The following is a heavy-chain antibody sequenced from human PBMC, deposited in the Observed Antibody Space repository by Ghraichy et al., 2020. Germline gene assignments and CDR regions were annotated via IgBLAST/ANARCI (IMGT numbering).Heavy chain of an antibody. CDR2: IYWNDDK. J-gene: IGHJ4*02. CDR3: AHRRSDWNFPHGFDY. V-gene: IGHV2-5*01. CDR1: GFSLSTSGVG. Sequence: SGPTLVKPTQTLTLTCTFSGFSLSTSGVGVGWIRQPPGKALEWLALIYWNDDKRYSPSLKSRLTITKDTSKNQVVLTMTNMDPVDTATYYCAHRRSDWNFPHGFDYWGQGTLVTVSS. D-gene: IGHD1-7*01.